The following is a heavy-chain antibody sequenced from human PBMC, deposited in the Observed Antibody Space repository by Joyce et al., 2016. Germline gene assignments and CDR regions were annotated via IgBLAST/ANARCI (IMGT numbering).Heavy chain of an antibody. CDR3: ARQIGYCSSTRCYSLAFDI. Sequence: EVQLVQSGAEVRKPGESLKISCKGSGYSFTSYWIGWVRQMPGKGLEWMGHIFPGDSETTCSPSFQGQVTISVDNSINTAYMQGSSLKDSDTAMYYCARQIGYCSSTRCYSLAFDIWGQGTMVTVSS. D-gene: IGHD2-2*01. V-gene: IGHV5-51*01. CDR2: IFPGDSET. CDR1: GYSFTSYW. J-gene: IGHJ3*02.